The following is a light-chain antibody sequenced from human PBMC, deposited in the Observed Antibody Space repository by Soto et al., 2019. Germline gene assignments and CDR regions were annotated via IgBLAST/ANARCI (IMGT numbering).Light chain of an antibody. CDR1: QGIRND. CDR2: AAS. CDR3: LQDYNYPYI. V-gene: IGKV1-6*01. J-gene: IGKJ2*01. Sequence: AVQITQSPSSLSASVGDRVPITCRASQGIRNDLGWYQQKPGKAPKLLIYAASSVQSGVPSRFSGSGSGTDFTLTISSLQPEDFATYYCLQDYNYPYIFGQGTKVDIK.